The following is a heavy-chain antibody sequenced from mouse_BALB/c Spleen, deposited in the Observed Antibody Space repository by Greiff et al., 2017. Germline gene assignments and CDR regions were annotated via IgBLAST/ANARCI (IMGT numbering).Heavy chain of an antibody. J-gene: IGHJ2*01. CDR3: ARQGYGNYFDY. CDR2: INSNGGST. D-gene: IGHD2-1*01. Sequence: EVQLVESGGGLVKLGGSLKLSCAASGFTFSSYYMSWVRQTPEKRLELVAAINSNGGSTYYPDTVKGRFTISRDNAKNTLYLQMSSLKSEDTALYYCARQGYGNYFDYWGQGTTLTVSS. V-gene: IGHV5-6-2*01. CDR1: GFTFSSYY.